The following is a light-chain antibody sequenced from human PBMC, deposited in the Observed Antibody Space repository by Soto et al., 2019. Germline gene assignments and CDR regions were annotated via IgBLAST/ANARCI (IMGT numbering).Light chain of an antibody. CDR1: QSISTY. Sequence: EIVLTQSPATLSLSPGDRATLSCRAGQSISTYLAWYQQKPGQSPRLLIYDASNRAAGIPARFSGSGSGTDFTLTISSLEPEDFANYYFQHRSNWLYIFGQGTKLEIK. V-gene: IGKV3-11*01. CDR3: QHRSNWLYI. J-gene: IGKJ2*01. CDR2: DAS.